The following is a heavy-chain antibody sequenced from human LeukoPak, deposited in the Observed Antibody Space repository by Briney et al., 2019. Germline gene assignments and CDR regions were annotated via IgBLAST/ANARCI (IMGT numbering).Heavy chain of an antibody. V-gene: IGHV3-48*04. CDR3: ARSYSGSSLNWFDP. CDR1: GFTFSSYG. J-gene: IGHJ5*02. CDR2: ISSSGFTM. Sequence: GGTLTLSCVASGFTFSSYGMAWVRQAPGKGLKWISYISSSGFTMYYADSVKGRFTISRDNAKNSLYLQMNSLRAEDTAVYYCARSYSGSSLNWFDPWGQGTLVTVSS. D-gene: IGHD1-26*01.